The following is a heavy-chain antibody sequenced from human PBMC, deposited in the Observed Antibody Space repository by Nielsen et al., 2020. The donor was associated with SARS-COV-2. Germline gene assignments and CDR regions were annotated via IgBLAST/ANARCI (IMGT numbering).Heavy chain of an antibody. J-gene: IGHJ6*02. CDR1: GFSFMTHN. Sequence: GESLKISCTASGFSFMTHNMHWVRQAPGKGLEWVAAILHYGGNVYHADSVKGRFTISRDNSRNTLYLQMNTLRPEDTAVYSCARDAYGDLIYGMDVWGRGTTVTVSS. CDR3: ARDAYGDLIYGMDV. D-gene: IGHD4-17*01. CDR2: ILHYGGNV. V-gene: IGHV3-30*04.